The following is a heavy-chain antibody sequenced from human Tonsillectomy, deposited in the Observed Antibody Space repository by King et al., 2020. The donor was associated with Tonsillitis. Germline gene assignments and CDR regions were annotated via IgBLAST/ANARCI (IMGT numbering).Heavy chain of an antibody. D-gene: IGHD6-19*01. Sequence: VQLVESGAEVKKPGASVKVSCKASGYTFTSYGISWVRQAPGQGLEWMGWISAYNGNTNYAQKLQGRVTMTTDTSTSTAYMELRSLRSDDTAVYYCARVDSSGWYPYPRNYCFDYWGQGTLVTVSS. J-gene: IGHJ4*02. CDR2: ISAYNGNT. CDR1: GYTFTSYG. V-gene: IGHV1-18*04. CDR3: ARVDSSGWYPYPRNYCFDY.